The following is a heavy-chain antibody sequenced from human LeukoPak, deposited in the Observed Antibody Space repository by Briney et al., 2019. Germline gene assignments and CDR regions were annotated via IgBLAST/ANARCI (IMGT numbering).Heavy chain of an antibody. CDR3: ARGSITMIVVVIANWFDP. V-gene: IGHV1-2*02. J-gene: IGHJ5*02. Sequence: ASVKVSCKASGYTFTGYYMHWVRQAPGQGLEWMGWINPNSGGTNYAQKFQGRVTMTRDTSISTAYMELSRLRSDDTAVYYCARGSITMIVVVIANWFDPWGQGTLVTVSS. CDR2: INPNSGGT. CDR1: GYTFTGYY. D-gene: IGHD3-22*01.